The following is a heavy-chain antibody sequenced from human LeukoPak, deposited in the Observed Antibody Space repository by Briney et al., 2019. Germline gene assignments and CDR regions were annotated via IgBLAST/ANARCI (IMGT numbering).Heavy chain of an antibody. CDR3: ARGDCSGGSCYAGSGVY. D-gene: IGHD2-15*01. Sequence: PGRSLRLSCAASGFTFSDYYMSWIRQAPGKGLEWVSYISSSGSTIYYADSVKGRFTISRDNAKNSLYLQMNSLRAEDTAVYYCARGDCSGGSCYAGSGVYWGQGTLVTVSS. CDR1: GFTFSDYY. V-gene: IGHV3-11*01. CDR2: ISSSGSTI. J-gene: IGHJ4*02.